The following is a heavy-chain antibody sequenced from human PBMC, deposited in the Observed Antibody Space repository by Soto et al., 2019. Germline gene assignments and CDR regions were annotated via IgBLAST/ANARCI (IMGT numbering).Heavy chain of an antibody. CDR2: IYYSGST. Sequence: QVQLQESGPGLVKPSQTLSLTCTVSGGSISSGGYYWSWIRQHPGKGLEWIGYIYYSGSTYYNPSLKSRVTISVNTSKNQFSLKLSSVAAADTAVYYCARVAPYCSGGSCYPVGFDYWGQGTLVTVSS. CDR1: GGSISSGGYY. D-gene: IGHD2-15*01. V-gene: IGHV4-31*03. J-gene: IGHJ4*02. CDR3: ARVAPYCSGGSCYPVGFDY.